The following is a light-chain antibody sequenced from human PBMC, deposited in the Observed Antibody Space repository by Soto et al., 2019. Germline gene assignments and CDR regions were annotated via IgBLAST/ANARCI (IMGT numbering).Light chain of an antibody. J-gene: IGKJ4*01. CDR2: AAS. Sequence: DIQMTQSPSSLSASVGDRVTITCRASQSISSYLNWYQQKPGKAPKLLIYAASSLLSGVPSRFSGSGSGTDFTLTISSLRREDFATYYCQQSYSTPFTFGGGTKVEIK. CDR3: QQSYSTPFT. V-gene: IGKV1-39*01. CDR1: QSISSY.